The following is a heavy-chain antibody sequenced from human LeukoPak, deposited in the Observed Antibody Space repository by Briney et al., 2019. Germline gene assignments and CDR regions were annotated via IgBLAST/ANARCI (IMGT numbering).Heavy chain of an antibody. V-gene: IGHV1-69*13. Sequence: SVKVSCEASGGTFSSYAISWVRQAPGQGLEWMGGIIPIFGTANYAQKFQGRVTITADESTSTAYMELSSLRSEDTAVYYCASGTPSPDIVVVPAAENWFDPWGQGTLVTVSS. CDR3: ASGTPSPDIVVVPAAENWFDP. J-gene: IGHJ5*02. CDR2: IIPIFGTA. CDR1: GGTFSSYA. D-gene: IGHD2-2*01.